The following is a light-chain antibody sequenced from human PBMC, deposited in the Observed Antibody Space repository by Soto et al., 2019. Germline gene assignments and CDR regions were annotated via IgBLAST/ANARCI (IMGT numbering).Light chain of an antibody. J-gene: IGKJ1*01. CDR2: GAS. V-gene: IGKV3-20*01. Sequence: EIVLTQSPDTLSLSPGERVTLSCRASKSFSRSYLAWYQQKPGQAPRLLIYGASSRATGIPDRFSGSGSGTDFTLTISRLEPEDFATYYCQHYNSYSEAFGQGTKVELK. CDR1: KSFSRSY. CDR3: QHYNSYSEA.